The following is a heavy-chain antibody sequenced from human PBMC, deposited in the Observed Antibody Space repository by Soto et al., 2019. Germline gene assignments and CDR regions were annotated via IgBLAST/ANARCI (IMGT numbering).Heavy chain of an antibody. Sequence: QVQLVQSGAEVRKPGSSVKVSCEASGGSFNKYPISWVRQAPGQGLEWMGGFIPFFGTANYAQNVQGRVTMTADEATSTAYMELTSLTSEDTAIYYCARAPAFAQITGHFDPWGKGTLVTVSS. D-gene: IGHD3-16*01. V-gene: IGHV1-69*01. CDR2: FIPFFGTA. CDR1: GGSFNKYP. CDR3: ARAPAFAQITGHFDP. J-gene: IGHJ5*02.